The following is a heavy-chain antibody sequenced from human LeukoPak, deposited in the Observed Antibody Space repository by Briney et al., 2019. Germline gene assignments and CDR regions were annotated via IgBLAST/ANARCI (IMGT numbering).Heavy chain of an antibody. J-gene: IGHJ4*02. CDR1: GFTFGSFS. CDR3: ARSPRTKYSYGPGFDY. D-gene: IGHD5-18*01. V-gene: IGHV3-21*01. Sequence: GGSLRLSCAASGFTFGSFSMNCVRHPPEKGLEWVSSISSSSSYIYYADSGKGRFTISRDNAKNSLYLQMNSLRAEDTAVYYCARSPRTKYSYGPGFDYWGQGTLVTVSS. CDR2: ISSSSSYI.